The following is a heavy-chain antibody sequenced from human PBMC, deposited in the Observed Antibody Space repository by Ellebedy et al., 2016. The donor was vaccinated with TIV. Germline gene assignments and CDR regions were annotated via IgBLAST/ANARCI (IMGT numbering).Heavy chain of an antibody. J-gene: IGHJ5*02. Sequence: MPSETLSLTCTVSGGSISSGGYYWNWIRQHPGKGLEWIGYIYYSGSTYYNPSLKSRVTISVDTSKNQFSLKLSSVTAADTAVYYCARQYYYDSSGYYYEIPWFDPWGQGTLVTVSS. D-gene: IGHD3-22*01. CDR2: IYYSGST. CDR3: ARQYYYDSSGYYYEIPWFDP. V-gene: IGHV4-39*01. CDR1: GGSISSGGYY.